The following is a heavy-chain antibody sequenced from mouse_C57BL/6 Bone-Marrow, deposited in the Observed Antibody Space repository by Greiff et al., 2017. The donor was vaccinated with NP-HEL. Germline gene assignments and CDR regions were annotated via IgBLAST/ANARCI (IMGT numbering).Heavy chain of an antibody. CDR1: GYTFTSYG. Sequence: QVHVKQSGAELARPGASVKLSCKASGYTFTSYGISWVKQRTGQGLEWIGEIYPRSGNTYYNEKFKGKATLTADKSSSTAYMELRSLTSEDSAVYFCASVETAQADAMDYWGQGTSVTVSS. CDR2: IYPRSGNT. V-gene: IGHV1-81*01. CDR3: ASVETAQADAMDY. D-gene: IGHD3-2*02. J-gene: IGHJ4*01.